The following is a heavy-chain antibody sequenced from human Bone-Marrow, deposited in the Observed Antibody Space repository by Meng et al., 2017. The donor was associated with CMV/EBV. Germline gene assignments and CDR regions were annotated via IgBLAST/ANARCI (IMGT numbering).Heavy chain of an antibody. CDR2: ISGSEGSI. CDR3: AKGGDTSIVTRWFDF. V-gene: IGHV3-23*01. Sequence: GGSLRLSCAASGFTVSSNYMSWVRQAPGKGLEWVSSISGSEGSIYFADSAKGRFTISRDNSKKPLYLEMSSLRVDDTAVYYCAKGGDTSIVTRWFDFWGQGTLVTVSS. D-gene: IGHD5-18*01. CDR1: GFTVSSNY. J-gene: IGHJ5*01.